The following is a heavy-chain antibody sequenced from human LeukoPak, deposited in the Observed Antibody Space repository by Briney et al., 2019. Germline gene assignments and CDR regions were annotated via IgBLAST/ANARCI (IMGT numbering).Heavy chain of an antibody. D-gene: IGHD2-2*01. CDR3: AKGLMPQYYYYGMDV. Sequence: GGSLRLSCAASGFTFSSYAMSWVRQAPGKGLEWVSAISGSGGSTYCADSVKGRFTISRDNSKNTLYLQMNSLGAEATAVYYCAKGLMPQYYYYGMDVWGQGTTVTVSS. J-gene: IGHJ6*02. CDR1: GFTFSSYA. CDR2: ISGSGGST. V-gene: IGHV3-23*01.